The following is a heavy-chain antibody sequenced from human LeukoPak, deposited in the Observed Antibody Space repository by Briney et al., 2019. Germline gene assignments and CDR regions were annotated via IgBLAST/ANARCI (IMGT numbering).Heavy chain of an antibody. CDR3: AKEGAYCAGDCYPDAFDI. D-gene: IGHD2-21*02. Sequence: GGSLRLSCAASGFTFSSYGMHWVRQAPGKGLEWVAVISYDGSNKYYADSVKGRFTISRDNPKNTLYLQMNSLRAEDTAVYYCAKEGAYCAGDCYPDAFDIWGQGTMVTVSS. CDR1: GFTFSSYG. V-gene: IGHV3-30*18. CDR2: ISYDGSNK. J-gene: IGHJ3*02.